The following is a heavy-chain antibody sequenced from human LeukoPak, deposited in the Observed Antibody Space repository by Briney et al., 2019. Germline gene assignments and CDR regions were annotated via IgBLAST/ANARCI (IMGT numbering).Heavy chain of an antibody. V-gene: IGHV4-39*07. Sequence: PSETLSLTCTVSGGSISSSSYYWGWIRQPPGKGLEWIGSIYYSGSTYYNPSLKSRVTISVDTSKNQFSLKLSSVTAADTAVYYCARSFRGIRRHYYYMDVWGKGTTVTVSS. CDR1: GGSISSSSYY. D-gene: IGHD3-16*01. J-gene: IGHJ6*03. CDR2: IYYSGST. CDR3: ARSFRGIRRHYYYMDV.